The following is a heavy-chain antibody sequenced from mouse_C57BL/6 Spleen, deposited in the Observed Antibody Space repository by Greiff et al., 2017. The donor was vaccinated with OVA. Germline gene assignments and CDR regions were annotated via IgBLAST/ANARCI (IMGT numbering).Heavy chain of an antibody. Sequence: EVKLMESGGGLVKPGGSLKLSCAASGFTFSSYAMSWVRQTPEKRLEWVANISDGGSYTYYPDNVKGRFTISRDNAKNNLYLQMSHLKSEDTAMYYCAREGNYNYDGYLDYWGQGTTLTVSS. D-gene: IGHD2-12*01. V-gene: IGHV5-4*01. CDR2: ISDGGSYT. J-gene: IGHJ2*01. CDR1: GFTFSSYA. CDR3: AREGNYNYDGYLDY.